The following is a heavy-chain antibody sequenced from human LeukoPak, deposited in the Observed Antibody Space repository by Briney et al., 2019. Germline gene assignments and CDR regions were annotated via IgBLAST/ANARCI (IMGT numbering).Heavy chain of an antibody. J-gene: IGHJ6*02. Sequence: GGSLRLSCAASGFTFSDYYMSWIRQAPGKGLEWVSYISSSGSTIYYADSVKGRFTISRDSAKNSLYLQMNSLRAEDTAVYYCARERSSSWYTQQADYYYYGMDVWGQGTTVTVSS. D-gene: IGHD6-13*01. CDR3: ARERSSSWYTQQADYYYYGMDV. V-gene: IGHV3-11*01. CDR2: ISSSGSTI. CDR1: GFTFSDYY.